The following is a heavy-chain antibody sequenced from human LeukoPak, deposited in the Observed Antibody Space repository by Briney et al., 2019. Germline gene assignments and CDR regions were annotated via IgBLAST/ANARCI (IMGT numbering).Heavy chain of an antibody. CDR1: GGSISSGGYY. CDR3: ARGGTGYYDPDI. CDR2: IYHSGST. J-gene: IGHJ3*02. D-gene: IGHD3-22*01. V-gene: IGHV4-30-2*01. Sequence: SETLSLTCTVSGGSISSGGYYWSWIRQPPGKGLEWIGYIYHSGSTYYNPSLKSRVTISVDRSKNQFSLKLSSVTAADTAVYYCARGGTGYYDPDIWGQETMVTVSS.